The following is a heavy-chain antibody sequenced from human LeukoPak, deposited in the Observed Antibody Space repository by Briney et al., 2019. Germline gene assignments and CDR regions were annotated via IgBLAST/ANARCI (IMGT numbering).Heavy chain of an antibody. Sequence: GASVKVSCKASGYTFTGYYMHWVRQAPGQGLEWMGWINPNSGGTNYAQKFQGWVTMTRDTSISTAYMELSRLRSDDTAVYYCARDSTPNPRRIAAAGTLFDYWGQGTLVTVSS. V-gene: IGHV1-2*04. CDR2: INPNSGGT. CDR3: ARDSTPNPRRIAAAGTLFDY. D-gene: IGHD6-13*01. CDR1: GYTFTGYY. J-gene: IGHJ4*02.